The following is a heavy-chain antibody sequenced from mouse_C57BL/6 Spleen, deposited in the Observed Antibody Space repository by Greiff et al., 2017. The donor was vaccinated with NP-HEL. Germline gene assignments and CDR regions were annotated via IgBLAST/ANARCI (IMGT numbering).Heavy chain of an antibody. CDR3: ARHEGEYDYDGVRFDY. CDR2: FYPGSGSI. J-gene: IGHJ2*01. D-gene: IGHD2-4*01. CDR1: GYTFTEYT. V-gene: IGHV1-62-2*01. Sequence: VQLQQSGAELVKPGASVKLSCKASGYTFTEYTIHWVKQRSGQGLEWIGWFYPGSGSIKYNEKFKDKATLTADKSSSTVYMELSRLTSEDSAVYFCARHEGEYDYDGVRFDYWGQGTTLTVSS.